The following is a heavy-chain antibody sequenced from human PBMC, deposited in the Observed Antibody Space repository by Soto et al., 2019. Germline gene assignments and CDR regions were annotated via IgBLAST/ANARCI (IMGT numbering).Heavy chain of an antibody. CDR1: GSSFPKYP. V-gene: IGHV3-30-3*01. D-gene: IGHD3-3*01. CDR3: ARGSSYYDFWSGYYTDYYYGMDV. CDR2: ISYDGSNK. J-gene: IGHJ6*02. Sequence: PGGTLRLSCAASGSSFPKYPMHCVRQAPGKGLEWVAVISYDGSNKYYADSVKGRFTISRDNSKNTLYLQMNSLRAEDTAVYYCARGSSYYDFWSGYYTDYYYGMDVWGQGTTVTVSS.